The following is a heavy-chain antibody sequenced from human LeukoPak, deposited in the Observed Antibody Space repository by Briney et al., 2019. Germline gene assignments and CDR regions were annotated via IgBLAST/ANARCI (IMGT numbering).Heavy chain of an antibody. CDR1: GYTFTAYY. V-gene: IGHV1-2*02. CDR3: ARAEAIDY. CDR2: INPNSGGT. Sequence: ASVKVSCKASGYTFTAYYMHWVRQAPGQGLEWMGWINPNSGGTKYAQRFQGRVTMTRDTSISTAYMELISLRSDDTAVYYCARAEAIDYWGQGTLVTVSS. J-gene: IGHJ4*02. D-gene: IGHD5-12*01.